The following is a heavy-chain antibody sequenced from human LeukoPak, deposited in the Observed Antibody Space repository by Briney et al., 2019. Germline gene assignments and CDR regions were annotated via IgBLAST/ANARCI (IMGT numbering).Heavy chain of an antibody. CDR3: SSPSTAQGPDY. J-gene: IGHJ4*02. Sequence: GSLRLSCAASGFTFSSYWMSWVRQAPGKGLEWVANIKQDGSEKYYVDSVKGRFTISRDNAKNSLYLQMNSLRAEDTAVYYCSSPSTAQGPDYWGQGTLVTVSP. CDR1: GFTFSSYW. V-gene: IGHV3-7*01. CDR2: IKQDGSEK. D-gene: IGHD5/OR15-5a*01.